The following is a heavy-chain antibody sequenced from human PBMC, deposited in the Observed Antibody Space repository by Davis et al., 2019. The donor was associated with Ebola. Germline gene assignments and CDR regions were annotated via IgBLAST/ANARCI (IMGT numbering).Heavy chain of an antibody. Sequence: ASVQVSCMASGYSFSSYGITWVRQAPGKGLEWMGWIRSYNDNTKYGQNFQGRVTLTTDTSTSTVYMELRSLRSDDTAVYYCARVGYAGHYNPFGVDVWGQGTTVTVSS. V-gene: IGHV1-18*01. CDR3: ARVGYAGHYNPFGVDV. CDR2: IRSYNDNT. D-gene: IGHD5-24*01. CDR1: GYSFSSYG. J-gene: IGHJ6*02.